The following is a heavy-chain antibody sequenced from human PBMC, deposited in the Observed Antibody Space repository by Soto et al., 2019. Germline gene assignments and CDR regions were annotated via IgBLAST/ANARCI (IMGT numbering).Heavy chain of an antibody. J-gene: IGHJ3*01. V-gene: IGHV3-23*01. CDR2: ITDDENT. CDR1: GFTFSTFG. Sequence: GGSLRLSCAASGFTFSTFGMHWVRQAPGKGLEWVSTITDDENTYYADSVKGRFTISRDNSKNTVFLQVTSLRADDTAAYYCVRPEYWSTISCYSGALDVWGQGTMVTVSS. CDR3: VRPEYWSTISCYSGALDV. D-gene: IGHD2-2*01.